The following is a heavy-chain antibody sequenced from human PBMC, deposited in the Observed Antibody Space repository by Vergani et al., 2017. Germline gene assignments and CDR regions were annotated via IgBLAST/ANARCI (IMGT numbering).Heavy chain of an antibody. CDR3: ASYYGSGSYRPGVYYYYGMDV. CDR2: ISAYNGNT. CDR1: GYTFTSYG. D-gene: IGHD3-10*01. J-gene: IGHJ6*02. Sequence: QVQLVQSGAEVKKPGASVKVSCKASGYTFTSYGISWVRQAPGQGLEWMGWISAYNGNTNYAQKLQGRVTMTTDTSTSTAYMGLRSLRSDDTAVYYCASYYGSGSYRPGVYYYYGMDVWSQGTTVTVSS. V-gene: IGHV1-18*01.